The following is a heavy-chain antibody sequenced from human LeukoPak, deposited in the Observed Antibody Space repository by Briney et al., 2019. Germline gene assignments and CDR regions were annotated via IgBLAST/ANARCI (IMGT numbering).Heavy chain of an antibody. CDR3: AREDGYCSGGNCYSYFDS. Sequence: GGSLRLSCAASGLTFSHFWMSWVRQAPGKGLEWVAYIKKTGSETYYVDSVKGRFTITRDNTRNSLFLQMYSLRAEDTAVYFCAREDGYCSGGNCYSYFDSWGQGTLVTVSS. CDR2: IKKTGSET. V-gene: IGHV3-7*01. CDR1: GLTFSHFW. D-gene: IGHD2-15*01. J-gene: IGHJ4*02.